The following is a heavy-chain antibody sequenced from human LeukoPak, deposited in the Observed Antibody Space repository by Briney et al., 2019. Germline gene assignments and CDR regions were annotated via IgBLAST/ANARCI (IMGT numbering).Heavy chain of an antibody. CDR1: GFTFSSYS. V-gene: IGHV3-21*01. Sequence: GSLRLSCAASGFTFSSYSMNWVRQAPGKGLEWVSSISSSSSYIYYADSVKGRFTISRDNAKNSLYLQMNSLRAEDTAVYYCARVGSGSPRDHAFDIWGQGTMVTVSS. CDR2: ISSSSSYI. J-gene: IGHJ3*02. D-gene: IGHD1-26*01. CDR3: ARVGSGSPRDHAFDI.